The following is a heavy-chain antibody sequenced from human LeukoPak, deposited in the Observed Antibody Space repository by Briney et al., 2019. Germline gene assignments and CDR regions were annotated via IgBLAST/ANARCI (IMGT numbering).Heavy chain of an antibody. V-gene: IGHV4-59*08. CDR2: IYYSGGT. Sequence: SETLSLTCTVSGDSISSYYWSWIRQPPGKGLEWIGYIYYSGGTDYNPSLKSRVTISVDMSKNQFSLKLRSVTAADTAVYYCARHVTISGPYDASDIWGQGTMVTVSP. J-gene: IGHJ3*02. CDR1: GDSISSYY. CDR3: ARHVTISGPYDASDI. D-gene: IGHD5-24*01.